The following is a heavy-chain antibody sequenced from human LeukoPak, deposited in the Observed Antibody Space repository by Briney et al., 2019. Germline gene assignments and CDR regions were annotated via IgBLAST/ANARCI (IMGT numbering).Heavy chain of an antibody. CDR1: GGTFSSYA. Sequence: SSVKVSCKASGGTFSSYAISWVRQAPVQGLEWMGGIIPIFGTANYAQKFQGRVTITADESTSTAYMELSSLRSEDTAVYYCARGGEGYCSSTSCRVPFDYWGQGTLVTVSS. V-gene: IGHV1-69*01. J-gene: IGHJ4*02. D-gene: IGHD2-2*01. CDR3: ARGGEGYCSSTSCRVPFDY. CDR2: IIPIFGTA.